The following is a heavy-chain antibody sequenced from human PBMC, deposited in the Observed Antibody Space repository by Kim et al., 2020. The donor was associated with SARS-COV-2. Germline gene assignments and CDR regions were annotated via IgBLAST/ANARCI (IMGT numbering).Heavy chain of an antibody. CDR2: INWNGGST. CDR3: ARGWGEQLVVPLDY. Sequence: GGSLRLSCAASGFTFDDYGMSWVRQAPGKGLEWVSGINWNGGSTGYADSVKGRFTISRDNAKNSLYLQMNSLRAEDTALYYCARGWGEQLVVPLDYWGQGTLVTVSS. D-gene: IGHD6-6*01. J-gene: IGHJ4*02. CDR1: GFTFDDYG. V-gene: IGHV3-20*04.